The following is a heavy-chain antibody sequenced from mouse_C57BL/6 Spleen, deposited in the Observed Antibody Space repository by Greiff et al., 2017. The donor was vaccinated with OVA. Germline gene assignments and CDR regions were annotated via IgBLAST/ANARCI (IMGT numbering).Heavy chain of an antibody. CDR1: GYTFTDYA. Sequence: VQLQQSGPELVRPGVSVKISCKGSGYTFTDYAMHWVKQSHAKSLEWIGVISPYYGDASSNQKFKDKATMTVDKSSSTAYMELARLTSEDSAVYYCASPFFYYSNYPYFDYWGQGTTLTVSS. J-gene: IGHJ2*01. CDR2: ISPYYGDA. D-gene: IGHD2-5*01. CDR3: ASPFFYYSNYPYFDY. V-gene: IGHV1-67*01.